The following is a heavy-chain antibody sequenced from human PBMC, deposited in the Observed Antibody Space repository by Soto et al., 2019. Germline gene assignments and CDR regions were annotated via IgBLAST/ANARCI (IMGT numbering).Heavy chain of an antibody. CDR1: GGTFSSYT. D-gene: IGHD6-19*01. CDR2: IIPILGIA. V-gene: IGHV1-69*02. J-gene: IGHJ4*02. CDR3: ARYLAVAGNGLDY. Sequence: GASVKVSCKASGGTFSSYTISWVRQAPGQGLEWMGRIIPILGIANYAQKFQGRVTITADKSTSTAYMELSSLRSEDTAVYYCARYLAVAGNGLDYWGQGTLVTVSS.